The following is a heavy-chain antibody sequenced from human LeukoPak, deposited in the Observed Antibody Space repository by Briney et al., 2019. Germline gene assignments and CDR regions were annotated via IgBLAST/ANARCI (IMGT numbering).Heavy chain of an antibody. CDR1: GYTFTGDY. D-gene: IGHD6-19*01. J-gene: IGHJ4*02. Sequence: ASVKVSCKASGYTFTGDYMHWVRQAPGQGLEWMGWINPNSGGTNYAQKCQGMVTMTRDTSISTAYMELSRLRSDDTAVYYCARDPQDEYPLPGAVAGTFNYWGQGTLVTVSS. V-gene: IGHV1-2*02. CDR3: ARDPQDEYPLPGAVAGTFNY. CDR2: INPNSGGT.